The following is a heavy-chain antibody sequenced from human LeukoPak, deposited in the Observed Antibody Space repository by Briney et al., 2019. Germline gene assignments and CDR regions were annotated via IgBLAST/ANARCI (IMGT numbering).Heavy chain of an antibody. D-gene: IGHD6-19*01. CDR2: IYYSGST. CDR3: ARDGLGVAVAGNVSFDP. V-gene: IGHV4-39*07. J-gene: IGHJ5*02. CDR1: GGSISSSSYY. Sequence: PSETLSLTCTVSGGSISSSSYYWGWIRQPPGKGLEWIGSIYYSGSTYYNPSLKSRVTISVDTSKNQFSLKLSSVTAADTAVYYCARDGLGVAVAGNVSFDPWGQGTLVTVSS.